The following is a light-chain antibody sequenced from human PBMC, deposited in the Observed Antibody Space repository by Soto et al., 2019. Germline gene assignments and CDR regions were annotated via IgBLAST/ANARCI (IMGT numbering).Light chain of an antibody. CDR1: SSDVGGYNY. CDR2: DVS. V-gene: IGLV2-14*01. Sequence: QSVLTQPASVSGSPGQSITISCTGTSSDVGGYNYVSWYQQHPGKAPKLMIYDVSNRPSGVSNRFSGSKSGNTASLTISGLQAEDEADYYCSSYTSSSTYVVFGGGTMVTVL. J-gene: IGLJ2*01. CDR3: SSYTSSSTYVV.